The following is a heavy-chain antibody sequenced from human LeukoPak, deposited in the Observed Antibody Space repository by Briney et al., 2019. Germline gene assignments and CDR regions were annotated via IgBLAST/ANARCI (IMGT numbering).Heavy chain of an antibody. CDR3: AKGWQWLVD. CDR2: ISYDGSNK. J-gene: IGHJ4*02. CDR1: GFTFSSYA. V-gene: IGHV3-30-3*01. Sequence: PGGSLRLSCAASGFTFSSYAMHGVRQAPGGGPEWVAVISYDGSNKYYADSVKGRFTISRDNSKNTLYLQMNSLRAEDTAVYYCAKGWQWLVDWGQGTLVTVSS. D-gene: IGHD6-19*01.